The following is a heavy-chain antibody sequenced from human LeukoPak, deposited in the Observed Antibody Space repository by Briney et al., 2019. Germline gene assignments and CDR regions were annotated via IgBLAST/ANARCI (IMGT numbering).Heavy chain of an antibody. J-gene: IGHJ5*02. CDR3: ARGPRIAVAGTEDWFDP. V-gene: IGHV1-2*02. D-gene: IGHD6-19*01. Sequence: ASVKVSCKASGYTFTGYYMHWVRHAPGQGLEWMGWISPNSGGTNYAQKFQGRVTMTRDTSISTAYMELSRLRSDDTAVYYCARGPRIAVAGTEDWFDPWGQGTLVTVSS. CDR2: ISPNSGGT. CDR1: GYTFTGYY.